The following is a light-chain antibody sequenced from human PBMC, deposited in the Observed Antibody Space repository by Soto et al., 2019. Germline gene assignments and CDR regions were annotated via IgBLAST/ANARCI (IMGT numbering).Light chain of an antibody. CDR3: SSYTSSSTLYV. V-gene: IGLV2-14*01. J-gene: IGLJ1*01. CDR2: DVS. CDR1: SSDVGGYNY. Sequence: QSALTQPASVSGSTGQSITISCTGTSSDVGGYNYVSWYQQPPGKAPTLMIYDVSNRPSGVSDRFSGSKSGNTASLTISGLQAEDEGDYYCSSYTSSSTLYVFGTGTKVTVL.